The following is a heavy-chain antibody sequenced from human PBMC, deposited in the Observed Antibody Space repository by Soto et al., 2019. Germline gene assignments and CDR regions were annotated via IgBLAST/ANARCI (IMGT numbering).Heavy chain of an antibody. Sequence: QITLKESGPTLVKPTQTLTLTCTFSGFSLSTSGVGVTWIRQPPGKALEWLALSYWNDDKRYSPFLKSRLTITKDTSKNQVVLTMTNMEPADTATYYCAHSGYSNSSDYFDYWGQGTLVTVSS. CDR1: GFSLSTSGVG. J-gene: IGHJ4*02. D-gene: IGHD6-6*01. V-gene: IGHV2-5*01. CDR3: AHSGYSNSSDYFDY. CDR2: SYWNDDK.